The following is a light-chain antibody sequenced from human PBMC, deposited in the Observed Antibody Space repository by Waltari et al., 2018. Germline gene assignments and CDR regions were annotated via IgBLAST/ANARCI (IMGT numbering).Light chain of an antibody. CDR1: QDVRSW. Sequence: DIQMTQSPSFVSASVGDRVTIFCRASQDVRSWLALYQQRPGKAPKLLIYAASNLENGVPSRFSGSGSETNFTLTVKSLQPEDFATYYCQQAKSFPLTFGGGTKVEI. CDR2: AAS. J-gene: IGKJ4*01. V-gene: IGKV1-12*01. CDR3: QQAKSFPLT.